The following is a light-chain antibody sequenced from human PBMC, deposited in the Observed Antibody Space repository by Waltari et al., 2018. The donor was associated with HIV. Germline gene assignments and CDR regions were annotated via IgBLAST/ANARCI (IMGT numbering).Light chain of an antibody. CDR2: EVS. CDR1: SSDVGGYNY. CDR3: SSYASSSTPYV. V-gene: IGLV2-14*01. J-gene: IGLJ1*01. Sequence: QSALTQPASVSGSPGQSITIYCTGTSSDVGGYNYVYWYQQHPGKAPKLMIYEVSNRPSGVSNRFSGSKSGNTASLTISGLQAEDEADYYCSSYASSSTPYVFGTGTKVTVL.